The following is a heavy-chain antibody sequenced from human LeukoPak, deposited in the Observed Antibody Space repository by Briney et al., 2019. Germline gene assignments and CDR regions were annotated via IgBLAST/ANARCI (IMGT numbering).Heavy chain of an antibody. CDR3: ARGRHSSAWDVDY. D-gene: IGHD6-19*01. CDR1: GGSISSSNW. CDR2: IYHSGST. J-gene: IGHJ4*02. Sequence: SGTLSLTCAVSGGSISSSNWWSWVRQPPGKGLEWIGEIYHSGSTNYNPSLKSRVTISVDKSKNQFSLKLSSVTAADTAVYHCARGRHSSAWDVDYWGQGTLVTVSS. V-gene: IGHV4-4*02.